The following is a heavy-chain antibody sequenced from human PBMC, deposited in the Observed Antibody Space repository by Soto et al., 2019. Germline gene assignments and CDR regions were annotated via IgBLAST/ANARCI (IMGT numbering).Heavy chain of an antibody. V-gene: IGHV6-1*01. D-gene: IGHD3-22*01. Sequence: PSQTLSLPCAISGDSVSSNSAAWNWIRQSPSRGLEWLGRTYYRSKWYNDYAVSVKSRITINPDTSKNQFSLQLNSVTPEDTAVYYCARERYYDSSGYRVPLDYWGQGTLVTVSS. CDR2: TYYRSKWYN. CDR1: GDSVSSNSAA. CDR3: ARERYYDSSGYRVPLDY. J-gene: IGHJ4*02.